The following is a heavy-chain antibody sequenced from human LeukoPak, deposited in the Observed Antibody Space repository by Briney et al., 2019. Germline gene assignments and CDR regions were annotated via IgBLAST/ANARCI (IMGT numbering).Heavy chain of an antibody. CDR2: IYSGGST. Sequence: PGGSLRLSCAASGFTVSSNYMSWVRQAPGKGLEWVSVIYSGGSTYYADSVKGRFTISRDNAKNSLYLQMNSLRAEDTAVYYCARDSLGLADTAMDVWGQGTTVTVSS. V-gene: IGHV3-66*01. CDR3: ARDSLGLADTAMDV. J-gene: IGHJ6*02. D-gene: IGHD5-18*01. CDR1: GFTVSSNY.